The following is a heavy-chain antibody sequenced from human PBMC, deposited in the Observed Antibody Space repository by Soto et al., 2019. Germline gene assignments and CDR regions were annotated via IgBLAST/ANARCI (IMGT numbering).Heavy chain of an antibody. CDR2: LSGSGIGK. Sequence: PGGSLRLSREASILSVTRYAIVFLLQAPGKGLEWVSVLSGSGIGKDYADSVKGRFTISRDNSRNTLYLQMSGLRVEDTAVYYCARVLYRGWVEYWGQGTRVTVSA. J-gene: IGHJ4*02. V-gene: IGHV3-23*01. CDR3: ARVLYRGWVEY. CDR1: ILSVTRYA. D-gene: IGHD3-16*01.